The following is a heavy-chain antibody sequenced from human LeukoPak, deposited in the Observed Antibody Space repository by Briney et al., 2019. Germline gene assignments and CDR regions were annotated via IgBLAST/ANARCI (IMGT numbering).Heavy chain of an antibody. Sequence: ASVKVSCKTSGYTLTNYGISWVRQAPGQGLEWMGWVSVYNGNTNYAQKLQGRVTMTTDTSTSTAYMELRSLRSDDTAVYYCARDHNAERIPTYYYYGMDVWGQGTTVTVSS. D-gene: IGHD1-14*01. CDR1: GYTLTNYG. CDR2: VSVYNGNT. V-gene: IGHV1-18*04. CDR3: ARDHNAERIPTYYYYGMDV. J-gene: IGHJ6*02.